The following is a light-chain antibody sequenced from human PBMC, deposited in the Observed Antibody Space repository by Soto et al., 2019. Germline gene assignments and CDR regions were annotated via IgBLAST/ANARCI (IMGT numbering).Light chain of an antibody. V-gene: IGLV7-46*01. CDR2: DTS. Sequence: QAVVTQEPSLTVSPGGTVTLTCGSSTGPVTSGHYPYWFQQKPGQAPRTVLYDTSNRHSWTPARFSGSLRGGKAALTLSGAQPDDEADYYCLLAYSDGRMFGGGTKLTVL. J-gene: IGLJ3*02. CDR1: TGPVTSGHY. CDR3: LLAYSDGRM.